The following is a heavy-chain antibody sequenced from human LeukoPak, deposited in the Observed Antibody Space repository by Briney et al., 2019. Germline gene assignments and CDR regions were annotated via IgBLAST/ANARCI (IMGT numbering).Heavy chain of an antibody. CDR3: AKHVRTSVWFFDY. Sequence: GGSLRLSCAASGFTFSNYGMHWVRQAPGKGLEWVAFIRHDGSNEYYADSVKGRFTISRDNSKNTLYLQMNSLKAEDTAVYYCAKHVRTSVWFFDYWGQGTLVTVSS. J-gene: IGHJ4*02. CDR1: GFTFSNYG. CDR2: IRHDGSNE. D-gene: IGHD6-19*01. V-gene: IGHV3-30*02.